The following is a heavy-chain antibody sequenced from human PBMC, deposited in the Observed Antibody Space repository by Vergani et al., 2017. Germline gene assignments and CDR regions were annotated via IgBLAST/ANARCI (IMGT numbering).Heavy chain of an antibody. D-gene: IGHD6-13*01. Sequence: QVQLQESGPGLVKPSETLSLTCTVSGGSISSYYWSWIRHPPGKGLEWIGYIYYSGSTNYNPSLKSRVTISVDTSKNQFSLKLSSVTAADTAVNYCARVRAASDYYYYYYYMDVWGKGTTVTVSS. CDR3: ARVRAASDYYYYYYYMDV. CDR1: GGSISSYY. CDR2: IYYSGST. V-gene: IGHV4-59*13. J-gene: IGHJ6*03.